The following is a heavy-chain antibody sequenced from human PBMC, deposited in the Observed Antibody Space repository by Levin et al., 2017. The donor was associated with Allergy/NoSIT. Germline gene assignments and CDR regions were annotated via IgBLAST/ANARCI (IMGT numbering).Heavy chain of an antibody. J-gene: IGHJ3*02. CDR2: INAGNGDT. CDR1: GYTFTNYA. Sequence: ASVKVSCKASGYTFTNYAMHWVRQAPGQSLEWMGWINAGNGDTKYSQKFQDGLTITRDTSASTAYMELSGLRSEDTAIYYCATLTGHGVAFDIWGQGTMVTVSS. CDR3: ATLTGHGVAFDI. V-gene: IGHV1-3*01. D-gene: IGHD3-3*01.